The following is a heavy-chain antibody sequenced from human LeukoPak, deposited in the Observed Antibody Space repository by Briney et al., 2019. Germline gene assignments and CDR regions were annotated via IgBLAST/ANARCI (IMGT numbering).Heavy chain of an antibody. CDR3: ARDQTMLFSAFDI. V-gene: IGHV3-48*04. D-gene: IGHD3/OR15-3a*01. J-gene: IGHJ3*02. CDR2: ISSSGSTT. CDR1: GFTFSTYS. Sequence: PGGSLRLSCAASGFTFSTYSMNWVRQAPGKGLEWVSYISSSGSTTYYADSVKGRFTISRDNAKNSLYLQMNSLRAEDTAVYYCARDQTMLFSAFDIWGQGTMVTVSS.